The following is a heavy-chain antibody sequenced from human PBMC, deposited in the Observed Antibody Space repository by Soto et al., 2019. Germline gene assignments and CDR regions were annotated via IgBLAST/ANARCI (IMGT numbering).Heavy chain of an antibody. Sequence: QVQLVESGGGVVQPGRSLRLSCAASGFTFSSYAMHWVRQAPGKGLEWVAVISYDGSNKYYADSVKGRFTISRGNSKNTLYLQMNSLRAEDTAVYYCARDKIAAAGPELVYYYYGMDVWGQGTTVTVSS. J-gene: IGHJ6*02. CDR3: ARDKIAAAGPELVYYYYGMDV. CDR1: GFTFSSYA. D-gene: IGHD6-13*01. V-gene: IGHV3-30-3*01. CDR2: ISYDGSNK.